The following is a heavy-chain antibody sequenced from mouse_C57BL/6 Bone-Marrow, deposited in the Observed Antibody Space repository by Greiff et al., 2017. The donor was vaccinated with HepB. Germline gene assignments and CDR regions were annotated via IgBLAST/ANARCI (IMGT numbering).Heavy chain of an antibody. CDR3: ARDLVTTVVGNY. CDR1: GYTFTSYW. D-gene: IGHD1-1*01. CDR2: IYPSDSET. V-gene: IGHV1-61*01. J-gene: IGHJ2*01. Sequence: LQQPGAELVRPGSSVKLSCKASGYTFTSYWMDWVKQRPGQGLEWIGNIYPSDSETHYNQKFKDKATLTVDKSSSTAYMQHSSLTSEDSAVYYCARDLVTTVVGNYWGQGTTLTVSS.